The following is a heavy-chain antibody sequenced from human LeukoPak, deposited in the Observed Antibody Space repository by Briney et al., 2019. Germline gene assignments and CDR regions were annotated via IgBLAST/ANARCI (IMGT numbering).Heavy chain of an antibody. Sequence: GGSLRLSCAASGFTFDDYGMSWVRQAPGKAQEWVSGMKWDGGRTGYADSVKGRLTISRDNAKSSLYLQMNSLRAEDTALYYCARDPEGFDYWGQGTLVTVSS. CDR2: MKWDGGRT. J-gene: IGHJ4*02. CDR1: GFTFDDYG. V-gene: IGHV3-20*04. CDR3: ARDPEGFDY. D-gene: IGHD1-14*01.